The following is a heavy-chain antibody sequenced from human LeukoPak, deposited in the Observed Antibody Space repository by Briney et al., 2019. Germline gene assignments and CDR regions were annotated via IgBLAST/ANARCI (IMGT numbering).Heavy chain of an antibody. V-gene: IGHV1-8*03. Sequence: ASVKVSCKAFGYTFTSNYMHWVRQATGQGLEWMGWMNPNSGNTGYAQKFQGRVTITRNTSISTAYMELSSLRSEDTAVYYCARGYGGSYPYWGQGTLVTVSS. D-gene: IGHD1-26*01. J-gene: IGHJ4*02. CDR2: MNPNSGNT. CDR3: ARGYGGSYPY. CDR1: GYTFTSNY.